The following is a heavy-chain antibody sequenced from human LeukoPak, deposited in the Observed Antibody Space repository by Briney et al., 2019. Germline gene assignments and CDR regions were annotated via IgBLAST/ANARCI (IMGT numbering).Heavy chain of an antibody. J-gene: IGHJ4*02. CDR3: AKDRAYYDFWSALDY. CDR2: ISGSGGST. CDR1: GFTFSDYA. D-gene: IGHD3-3*01. Sequence: GGSLRLSCAASGFTFSDYAMSWVRQAPGKGLEWVSVISGSGGSTYYADSVKGRFTISRDNSKNTLYLQMNSLRAEDTAVYYCAKDRAYYDFWSALDYWGQGTLVTVSS. V-gene: IGHV3-23*01.